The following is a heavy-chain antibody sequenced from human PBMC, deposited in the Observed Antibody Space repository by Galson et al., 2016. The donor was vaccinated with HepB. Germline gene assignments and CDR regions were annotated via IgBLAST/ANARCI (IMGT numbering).Heavy chain of an antibody. V-gene: IGHV1-18*01. CDR3: ARDGVHGTIFGVGIAHYYGMDF. J-gene: IGHJ6*02. CDR2: ISAYNDNT. CDR1: GYTFISYG. D-gene: IGHD3-3*01. Sequence: SVKVSCKASGYTFISYGISWVRQAPGQGLEWMGWISAYNDNTTYAQNLQGRVTMTTDTPASTAYMELRSLRSDDRAVYYCARDGVHGTIFGVGIAHYYGMDFWGQGTTVTVSS.